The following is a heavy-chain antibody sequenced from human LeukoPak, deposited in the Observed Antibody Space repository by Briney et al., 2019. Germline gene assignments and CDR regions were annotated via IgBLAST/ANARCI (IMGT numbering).Heavy chain of an antibody. D-gene: IGHD3-22*01. J-gene: IGHJ4*02. Sequence: PSETLSLTCAVYGGSFSGYYWRWIRQPPGKGLEWMGEINHSGSTNYNPSLKSRVTISVDTSKNQFSLKLSSVTAADTAVYYCARSREYYDSSGYYEYWGQGTLVTVSS. CDR2: INHSGST. V-gene: IGHV4-34*01. CDR1: GGSFSGYY. CDR3: ARSREYYDSSGYYEY.